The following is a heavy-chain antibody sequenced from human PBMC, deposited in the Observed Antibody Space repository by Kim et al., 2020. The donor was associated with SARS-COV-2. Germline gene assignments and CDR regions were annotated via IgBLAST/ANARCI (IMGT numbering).Heavy chain of an antibody. CDR3: ARDGSIAVAGTSLWVY. CDR1: GFTFSSYA. CDR2: ISYDGSNK. V-gene: IGHV3-30-3*01. Sequence: GGSLRLSCAASGFTFSSYAMHWVRQAPGKGLEWVAVISYDGSNKYYADSVKGRFTISRDNSKNTLYLQMNSLRAEDTAVYYCARDGSIAVAGTSLWVYWGQGTLVTVSS. D-gene: IGHD6-19*01. J-gene: IGHJ4*02.